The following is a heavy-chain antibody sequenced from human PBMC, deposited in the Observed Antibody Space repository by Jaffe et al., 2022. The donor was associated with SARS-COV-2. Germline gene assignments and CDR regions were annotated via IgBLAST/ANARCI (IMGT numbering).Heavy chain of an antibody. CDR1: GFTFNNYA. J-gene: IGHJ6*02. CDR3: AKEAVTDYYYGMGV. CDR2: ISGSGGRT. D-gene: IGHD2-21*02. V-gene: IGHV3-23*01. Sequence: EVQLLESGGGLEQPGGSLRLSCAASGFTFNNYAMTWVRQAPGKGLEWVSSISGSGGRTHYADSVKGRFTISRDNSKNTLFLQMNGLKAEDTALYYCAKEAVTDYYYGMGVWGQGTTVTVSS.